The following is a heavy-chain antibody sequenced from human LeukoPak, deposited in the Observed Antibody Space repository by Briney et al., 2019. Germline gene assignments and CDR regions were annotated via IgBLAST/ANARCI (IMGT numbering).Heavy chain of an antibody. V-gene: IGHV4-38-2*01. D-gene: IGHD3-3*01. J-gene: IGHJ3*02. CDR2: IYHSGST. Sequence: SETLSLTCAVSGYSISSGYYWGWIRQPPGKGLEWIGSIYHSGSTYYNPSLKSRVTISVDTSKNQFSLKLSSVTAADTAVYYCARRYYDLRSGYYPAAFDIWGQGTMVTVSS. CDR3: ARRYYDLRSGYYPAAFDI. CDR1: GYSISSGYY.